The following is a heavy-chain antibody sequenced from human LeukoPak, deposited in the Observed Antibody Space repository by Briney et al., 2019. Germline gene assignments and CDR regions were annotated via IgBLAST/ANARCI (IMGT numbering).Heavy chain of an antibody. CDR3: AKNRNWNDVVFDY. Sequence: GGSLRLSCAASIFTFTSYFMTWVRQAPGKGLEWVSAISGSGDSTYYADSVKGRFTISRDNSKNTLFLQMNSLRAEDTAVYYCAKNRNWNDVVFDYWGQGTLVTVSS. V-gene: IGHV3-23*01. D-gene: IGHD1-1*01. CDR1: IFTFTSYF. CDR2: ISGSGDST. J-gene: IGHJ4*02.